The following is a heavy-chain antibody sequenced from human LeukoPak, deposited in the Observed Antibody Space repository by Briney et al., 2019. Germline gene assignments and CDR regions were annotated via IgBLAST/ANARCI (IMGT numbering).Heavy chain of an antibody. CDR2: MNPNSGNT. CDR3: ARGQLDCSGGSCYYYYYGMDV. CDR1: GYTFTSYD. V-gene: IGHV1-8*01. J-gene: IGHJ6*02. Sequence: ASVKVSCEASGYTFTSYDINWVRQATGQGLEWMGWMNPNSGNTGYAQKFQGRVTMTRNTSISTAYMELSSLRSEDTAVYYCARGQLDCSGGSCYYYYYGMDVWGQGTTVTVSS. D-gene: IGHD2-15*01.